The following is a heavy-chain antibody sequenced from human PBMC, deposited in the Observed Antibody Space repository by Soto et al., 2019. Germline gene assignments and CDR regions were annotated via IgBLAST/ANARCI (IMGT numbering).Heavy chain of an antibody. Sequence: GGSLRLSCAASGFTFSSYGMHWVRQAPGKGLEWVAVISYDGNNKYYADSVKGRFTISRDNSRDTLYLQMSSLRAEDTAVYYCAKSVYNWNDGFFDYWGQGTLVTVSS. J-gene: IGHJ4*02. D-gene: IGHD1-1*01. CDR2: ISYDGNNK. V-gene: IGHV3-30*18. CDR1: GFTFSSYG. CDR3: AKSVYNWNDGFFDY.